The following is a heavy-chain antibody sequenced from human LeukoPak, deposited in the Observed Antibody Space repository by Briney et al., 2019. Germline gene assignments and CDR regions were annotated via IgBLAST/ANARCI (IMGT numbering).Heavy chain of an antibody. J-gene: IGHJ4*02. CDR2: ISYDGSNK. CDR1: GFTFSSYA. CDR3: ARPYSSGWYDY. D-gene: IGHD6-19*01. V-gene: IGHV3-30-3*01. Sequence: GRSLRLSCAAPGFTFSSYAMHWVRQAPGKGLEWVAVISYDGSNKYYADSVKGRFTISRDNSKNTLYLHMNSLRAEDTAVYYCARPYSSGWYDYWGQGTLVTVSS.